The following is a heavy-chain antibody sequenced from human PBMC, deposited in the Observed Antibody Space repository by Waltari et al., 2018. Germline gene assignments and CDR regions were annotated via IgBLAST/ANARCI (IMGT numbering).Heavy chain of an antibody. Sequence: EVQLVESGGGLVQAGGSLRLSGSASGLAFRNYDMDWVRQAPGEGLEWVAYINQDGSGKDYVDSVKGRFTISRDNAKNSLYLLINSLRVEDTAVYYCARNPGFSAKDYWGQGTLVTVSS. V-gene: IGHV3-7*01. CDR3: ARNPGFSAKDY. D-gene: IGHD5-12*01. J-gene: IGHJ4*02. CDR2: INQDGSGK. CDR1: GLAFRNYD.